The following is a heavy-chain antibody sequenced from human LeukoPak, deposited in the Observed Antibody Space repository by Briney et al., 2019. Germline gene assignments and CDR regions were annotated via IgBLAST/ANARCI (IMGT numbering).Heavy chain of an antibody. CDR3: ARGRPHGNDY. CDR1: GFTFSSYS. Sequence: GGSLRLSCAASGFTFSSYSMNWVRQAPGKGLMWVSRIASDGSSTTYADSVKGRFSISRDNAKNTLYLQMSSLRVEDTAVYYCARGRPHGNDYWGQGTLVTVSS. V-gene: IGHV3-74*01. CDR2: IASDGSST. D-gene: IGHD4-23*01. J-gene: IGHJ4*02.